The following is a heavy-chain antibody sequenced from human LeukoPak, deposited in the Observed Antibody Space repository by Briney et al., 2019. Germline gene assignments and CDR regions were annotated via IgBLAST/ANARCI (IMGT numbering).Heavy chain of an antibody. CDR1: GFTFSSYA. CDR2: IKQDGSEK. J-gene: IGHJ4*02. Sequence: QPGGSLRLSCAASGFTFSSYAMSWVRQAPGKGLEWVANIKQDGSEKYYVDSVKGRFTISRDNAKNSLYLQMNSLRAEDTAVYYCARDRLPRGILDYWGQGTLVTVSS. V-gene: IGHV3-7*01. D-gene: IGHD1-14*01. CDR3: ARDRLPRGILDY.